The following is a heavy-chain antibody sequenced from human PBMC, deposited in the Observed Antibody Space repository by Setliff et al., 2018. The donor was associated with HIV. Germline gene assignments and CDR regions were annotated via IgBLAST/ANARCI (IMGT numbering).Heavy chain of an antibody. CDR3: ARGYASGYDAYGY. V-gene: IGHV4-39*07. D-gene: IGHD5-12*01. Sequence: SETLSLTCTVSGDSVSSRSYYWSWIRQPPGKGLEWIGEIIHSGSINYNPSLKSRVTISVDTYNNQFSLNMNSVNAADTAVYYCARGYASGYDAYGYWGQGTLVTVSS. CDR2: IIHSGSI. CDR1: GDSVSSRSYY. J-gene: IGHJ4*02.